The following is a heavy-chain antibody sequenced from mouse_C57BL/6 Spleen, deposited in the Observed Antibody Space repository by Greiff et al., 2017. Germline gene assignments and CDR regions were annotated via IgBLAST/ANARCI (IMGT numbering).Heavy chain of an antibody. CDR1: GYTFTNYW. V-gene: IGHV1-63*01. CDR2: IYPGGGYT. J-gene: IGHJ3*01. Sequence: VQLQQSGAELVRPGTSVKMSCKASGYTFTNYWIGWAKQRPGHGLEWIGDIYPGGGYTNYNEKFKGKATLTADKSSSTAYMQFSSLTSEDSAIXYCARGDSSGYGAWFAYWGQGTLVTVSA. D-gene: IGHD3-2*02. CDR3: ARGDSSGYGAWFAY.